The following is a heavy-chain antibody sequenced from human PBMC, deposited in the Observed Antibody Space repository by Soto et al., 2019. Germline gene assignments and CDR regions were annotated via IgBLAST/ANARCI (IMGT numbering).Heavy chain of an antibody. CDR2: INHSGST. V-gene: IGHV4-34*01. CDR3: ARGKLSDYVWGSYRYHFDY. CDR1: GGSFSGYY. Sequence: QVQLQQWGAGLLKPSETLSLTCAVYGGSFSGYYWSWIRQPPGKGLEWIGEINHSGSTNYNPSLKSRVTLSVDTSKHQSSLKLSSVTAADTAVYYCARGKLSDYVWGSYRYHFDYWGQGTVVTVSS. D-gene: IGHD3-16*02. J-gene: IGHJ4*02.